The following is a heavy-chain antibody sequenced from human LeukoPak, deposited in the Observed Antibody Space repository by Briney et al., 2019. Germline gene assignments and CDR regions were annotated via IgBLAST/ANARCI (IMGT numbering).Heavy chain of an antibody. CDR1: GYTFTSYG. J-gene: IGHJ4*02. V-gene: IGHV1-18*01. D-gene: IGHD4-17*01. Sequence: ASVKVPCKASGYTFTSYGISWVRQAPGQGLEWMGWISAYNGNTNYAQKFQGRVTMTTDTSTGTAYMEMRSLRSDDTAVYYCARDLGASTVIFFDYWGQGTLVTVSS. CDR2: ISAYNGNT. CDR3: ARDLGASTVIFFDY.